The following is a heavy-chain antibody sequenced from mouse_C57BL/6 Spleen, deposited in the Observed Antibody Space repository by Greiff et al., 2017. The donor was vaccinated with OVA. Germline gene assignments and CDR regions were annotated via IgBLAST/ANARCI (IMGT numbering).Heavy chain of an antibody. D-gene: IGHD2-5*01. J-gene: IGHJ3*01. CDR2: ISSGSSTI. CDR3: ARRAEDSNYELAY. Sequence: EVMLVESGGGLVKPGGSLKLSCAASGFTFSDYGMHWVRQAPEKGLEWVAYISSGSSTIYYADTVKGRFTISRDNAKNTLFLQMTSLRSEDTAMYYCARRAEDSNYELAYWGQGTLVTVSA. V-gene: IGHV5-17*01. CDR1: GFTFSDYG.